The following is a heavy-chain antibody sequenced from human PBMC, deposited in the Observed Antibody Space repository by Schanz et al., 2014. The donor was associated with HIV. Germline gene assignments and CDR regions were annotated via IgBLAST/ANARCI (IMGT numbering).Heavy chain of an antibody. CDR3: ARGRETVTTYFDF. J-gene: IGHJ4*02. D-gene: IGHD4-17*01. Sequence: QVQLVQSGPEVKKPGASVKVSCKTSGYTFTSYDINWVRQAAGQGLEWMGWMNPNNDDTDYAQKFQGRVTMTRDPSTSTAYMELSSLRSEDPAVYYCARGRETVTTYFDFWGQGTLVTVSS. V-gene: IGHV1-8*01. CDR1: GYTFTSYD. CDR2: MNPNNDDT.